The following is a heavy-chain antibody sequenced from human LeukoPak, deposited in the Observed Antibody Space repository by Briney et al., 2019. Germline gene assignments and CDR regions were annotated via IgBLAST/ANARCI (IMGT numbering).Heavy chain of an antibody. CDR3: ARGYYGSGSYNGYYFDY. Sequence: GGSLTLPCAAYGFTFSSYDMHWVRQATGNGLDWVSAIGTAGDTYYPGSVKGRFTISRENAKNSLYLQMNSLRAGDTAVYYCARGYYGSGSYNGYYFDYWGQGTLVTVSS. CDR2: IGTAGDT. V-gene: IGHV3-13*01. J-gene: IGHJ4*02. CDR1: GFTFSSYD. D-gene: IGHD3-10*01.